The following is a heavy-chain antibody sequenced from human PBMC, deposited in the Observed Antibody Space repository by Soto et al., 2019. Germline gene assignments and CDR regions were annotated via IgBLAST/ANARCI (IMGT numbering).Heavy chain of an antibody. V-gene: IGHV1-46*01. CDR1: GYTFTGYY. Sequence: ASVKVSCKASGYTFTGYYMHWVRQAPGQGLEWMGIINPSGGSTSYAQKFQGRVTMTRDTSTSTVYMELSSLRSEDTAVYYCARARGFCSGTGCYSEWFAPWGKGPLVPVS. J-gene: IGHJ5*02. CDR2: INPSGGST. D-gene: IGHD2-2*02. CDR3: ARARGFCSGTGCYSEWFAP.